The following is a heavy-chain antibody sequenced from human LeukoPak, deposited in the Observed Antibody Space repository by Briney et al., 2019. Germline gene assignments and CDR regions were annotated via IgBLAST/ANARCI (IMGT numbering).Heavy chain of an antibody. CDR1: GFTFSSYA. CDR3: ATRGLRVVIVDY. CDR2: ISGRGDST. Sequence: PGGSLRLSCAASGFTFSSYAMSWVRQAPGKGLEWVSSISGRGDSTDNADSVKGRFTISRDNSKSTLYLQMNSLRAEDTAVYYCATRGLRVVIVDYWGQGTLVPVSS. J-gene: IGHJ4*02. D-gene: IGHD3-3*01. V-gene: IGHV3-23*01.